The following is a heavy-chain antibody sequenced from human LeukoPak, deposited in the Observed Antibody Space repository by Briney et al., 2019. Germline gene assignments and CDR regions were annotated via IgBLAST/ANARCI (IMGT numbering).Heavy chain of an antibody. J-gene: IGHJ4*02. CDR2: IYPGDSDT. CDR1: GYRFTNFW. Sequence: GESLKISCKGYGYRFTNFWIGWVRQMPGKGLEWMGIIYPGDSDTRYSPSFQGQVTISADKSISTAYLQWSSLKASDTAMYYCSSLLGSFYLFDYWGQGTLVTVSS. CDR3: SSLLGSFYLFDY. D-gene: IGHD1-26*01. V-gene: IGHV5-51*01.